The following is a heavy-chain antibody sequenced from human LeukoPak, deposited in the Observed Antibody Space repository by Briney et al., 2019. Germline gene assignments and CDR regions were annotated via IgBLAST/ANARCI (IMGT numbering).Heavy chain of an antibody. J-gene: IGHJ4*02. V-gene: IGHV3-23*01. CDR2: ISGSGGSA. CDR3: AKAYPRYYYDSSGYYYYY. D-gene: IGHD3-22*01. CDR1: GFTFSRCA. Sequence: PGGSLRLSCAASGFTFSRCAMSWVRQAPGRGLEWVSGISGSGGSAYYVDSVKGRFTVSRDNSKNTLYLQMNSLRADDTAVYYCAKAYPRYYYDSSGYYYYYWGQGTLVTVSS.